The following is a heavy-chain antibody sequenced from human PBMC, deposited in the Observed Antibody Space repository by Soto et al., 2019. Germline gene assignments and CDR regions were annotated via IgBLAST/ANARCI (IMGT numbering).Heavy chain of an antibody. Sequence: QVQLQQWGAGLLKPSEPLSLTCAVYGGSFSGYYWTWIRQSPEKGLEWIGEVNHSGTTYYNPSLKTRVTISVHTPKNQCSLKMSSVTAAGTAVYYCARGIGYCSSINCYSSRRLRFDSWGQGTLVTVSS. CDR3: ARGIGYCSSINCYSSRRLRFDS. V-gene: IGHV4-34*01. CDR2: VNHSGTT. CDR1: GGSFSGYY. D-gene: IGHD2-2*01. J-gene: IGHJ4*02.